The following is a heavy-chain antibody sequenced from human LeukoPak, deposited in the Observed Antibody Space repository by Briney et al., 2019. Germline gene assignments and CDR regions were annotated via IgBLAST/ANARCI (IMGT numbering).Heavy chain of an antibody. J-gene: IGHJ4*02. D-gene: IGHD1-26*01. V-gene: IGHV3-23*01. Sequence: GSLRLSCAASGFTFSSYGMSWVRQAPGKGLEWVSAISGSGGSTYYADSVKGRFTISRDISKNAVFLQMNSLRAEDTAVYYCARQVGPDYWGQGTLVTVSS. CDR2: ISGSGGST. CDR3: ARQVGPDY. CDR1: GFTFSSYG.